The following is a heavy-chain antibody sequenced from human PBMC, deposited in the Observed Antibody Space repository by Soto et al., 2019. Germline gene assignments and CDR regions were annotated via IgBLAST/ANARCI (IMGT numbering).Heavy chain of an antibody. CDR1: GFTVSSNY. J-gene: IGHJ5*02. CDR3: ARSSYYSSSSRPGWFDP. D-gene: IGHD6-6*01. V-gene: IGHV3-53*01. CDR2: IYSGGPT. Sequence: EVQLVESGGGLIQPGGSLRLSCAASGFTVSSNYMNWVRQAPGKGLEWVSVIYSGGPTYYADSVKGRFTISRDNSKNTLYLQMNSLRAEDTAVYYCARSSYYSSSSRPGWFDPWGQGTLVTVSS.